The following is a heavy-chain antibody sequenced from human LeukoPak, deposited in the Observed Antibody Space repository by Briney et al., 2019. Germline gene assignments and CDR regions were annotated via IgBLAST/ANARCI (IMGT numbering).Heavy chain of an antibody. D-gene: IGHD2-15*01. Sequence: PSETLSLTCTVPGGSINNYYWSCIRQPAGKGLEWIGRIYTRGSTNYNPSLKSRVTMSVDTSKHQFSLKLSSVTAADTAVYCCARARYCRADSCSGGDAFDIWGQGTMVSVSS. CDR3: ARARYCRADSCSGGDAFDI. J-gene: IGHJ3*02. CDR1: GGSINNYY. CDR2: IYTRGST. V-gene: IGHV4-4*07.